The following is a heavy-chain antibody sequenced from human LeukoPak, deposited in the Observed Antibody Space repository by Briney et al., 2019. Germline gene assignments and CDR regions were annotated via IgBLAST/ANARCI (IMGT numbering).Heavy chain of an antibody. Sequence: SVKVSCKASGGTFSSYAITWVRQAPGQGLEWMGRIIPILGIANYAQKFQGRVTIIADKSTSTGYMELSSLRSEDTAVYYCARDLYSGHEGNAFDIWGQGTMVTVSS. J-gene: IGHJ3*02. CDR2: IIPILGIA. CDR3: ARDLYSGHEGNAFDI. CDR1: GGTFSSYA. D-gene: IGHD5-12*01. V-gene: IGHV1-69*04.